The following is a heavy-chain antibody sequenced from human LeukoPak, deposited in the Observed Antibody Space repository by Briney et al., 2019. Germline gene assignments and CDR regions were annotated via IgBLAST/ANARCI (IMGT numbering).Heavy chain of an antibody. D-gene: IGHD2-2*01. J-gene: IGHJ4*02. CDR1: QFTFSSYS. Sequence: QTGGSLRLSCAASQFTFSSYSMNWVRQAPGKGLEWVSAISGSGGSTCYADSVKGRFTISRDNSKNTLYLQMNSLRAEDTAVYYCAKPHCSSTSCSFDYWGQGTLVTVSS. CDR3: AKPHCSSTSCSFDY. V-gene: IGHV3-23*01. CDR2: ISGSGGST.